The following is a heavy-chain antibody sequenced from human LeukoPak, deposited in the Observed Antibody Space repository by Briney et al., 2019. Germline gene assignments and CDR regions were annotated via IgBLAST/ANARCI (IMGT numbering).Heavy chain of an antibody. J-gene: IGHJ4*02. V-gene: IGHV3-30-3*01. Sequence: PGGSLRLSCAISGFTFSSYAFHWVRQAPGKGLEWVAAISYDGSNKYFADSVKGRFTISRDNSKNTLYLQMNSLRVEDTAVYYCARDGYYSGWHPGGGYLDYWGQGTLVTVSS. CDR3: ARDGYYSGWHPGGGYLDY. CDR2: ISYDGSNK. CDR1: GFTFSSYA. D-gene: IGHD2-15*01.